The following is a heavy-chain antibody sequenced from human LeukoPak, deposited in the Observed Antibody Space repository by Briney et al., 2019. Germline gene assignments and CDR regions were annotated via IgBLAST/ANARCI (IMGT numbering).Heavy chain of an antibody. Sequence: GGSLRLSCAASGFTFSSYGMHWVRQAPGKGLEWVAVISYDGSNKYYADSVKGRFTISRDNSKNTLYLQMNSLRAEDTAVYYCARDYYYDSSGYYSFDAFDIWGQGTMVTVSS. J-gene: IGHJ3*02. V-gene: IGHV3-30*03. CDR2: ISYDGSNK. CDR1: GFTFSSYG. D-gene: IGHD3-22*01. CDR3: ARDYYYDSSGYYSFDAFDI.